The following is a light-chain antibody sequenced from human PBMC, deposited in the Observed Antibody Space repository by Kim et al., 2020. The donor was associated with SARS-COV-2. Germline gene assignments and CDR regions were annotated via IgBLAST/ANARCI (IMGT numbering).Light chain of an antibody. V-gene: IGLV6-57*03. CDR2: QNN. Sequence: GKTLTISCTRNRGSIANNYVQWYQQRPGSAPHTVIYQNNQRPSGVPDRFSGAIDSSSNSASLTISGLKTEDEADYYCQSDDSTNQVFGGGTQLTVL. J-gene: IGLJ2*01. CDR1: RGSIANNY. CDR3: QSDDSTNQV.